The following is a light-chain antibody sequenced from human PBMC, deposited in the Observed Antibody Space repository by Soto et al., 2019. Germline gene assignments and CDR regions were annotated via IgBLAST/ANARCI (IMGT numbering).Light chain of an antibody. J-gene: IGKJ5*01. V-gene: IGKV3-15*01. CDR1: QSVGSN. CDR3: QQYNDWPIT. Sequence: EIVLTQSPATLSVSPGERATLSCRASQSVGSNFAWYQQKPGQALRLLISGSSTRASDFPARFSGSGSGTEFTLIISSLQSEDFAVYYCQQYNDWPITFGQGTRLELK. CDR2: GSS.